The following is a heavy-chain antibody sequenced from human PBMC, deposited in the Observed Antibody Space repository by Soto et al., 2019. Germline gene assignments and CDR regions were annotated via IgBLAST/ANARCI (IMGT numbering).Heavy chain of an antibody. D-gene: IGHD6-6*01. Sequence: SETLSLTCTVSGGSISSYYWSWIRQPPGKGLEWIGYIYYSGSTTYNPSLKSRVTIPVDTSKNQFSLKLSSGTAADTAVYYCARGTGLYSSSDYWGQGTLVTVSS. J-gene: IGHJ4*02. CDR3: ARGTGLYSSSDY. CDR1: GGSISSYY. V-gene: IGHV4-59*01. CDR2: IYYSGST.